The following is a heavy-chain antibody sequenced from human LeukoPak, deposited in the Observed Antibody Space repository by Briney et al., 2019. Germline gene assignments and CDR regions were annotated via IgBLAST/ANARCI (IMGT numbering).Heavy chain of an antibody. Sequence: PGGSLRLSCAASGFTFSNYAMTWVRQAPGKGLEWVSTITASGGSPYYADSVKGRFTISRDGSKNTLYLQMNSLRAEDTAVYYCALGDPGAFDIWGQGTMVTVSS. V-gene: IGHV3-23*01. J-gene: IGHJ3*02. CDR3: ALGDPGAFDI. CDR2: ITASGGSP. CDR1: GFTFSNYA. D-gene: IGHD4-17*01.